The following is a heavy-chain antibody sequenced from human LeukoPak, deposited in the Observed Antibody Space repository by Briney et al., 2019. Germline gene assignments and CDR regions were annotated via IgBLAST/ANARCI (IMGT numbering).Heavy chain of an antibody. CDR1: GGSISSYY. CDR3: ARHTGSSWYVYFDY. V-gene: IGHV4-59*08. CDR2: IYYSGST. Sequence: SETLSLTCTVSGGSISSYYWSWIRQPPGKGLEWIGYIYYSGSTNYNPSLKGRVTISVDTSKNQFSLKLSSVTAADTAVYYCARHTGSSWYVYFDYWGQGTLVTVSS. D-gene: IGHD6-13*01. J-gene: IGHJ4*02.